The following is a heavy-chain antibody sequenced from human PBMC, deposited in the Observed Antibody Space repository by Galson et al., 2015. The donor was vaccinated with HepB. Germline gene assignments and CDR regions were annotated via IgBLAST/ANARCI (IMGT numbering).Heavy chain of an antibody. D-gene: IGHD3-3*01. CDR3: ARGLRGYYNLDV. Sequence: QVQLQESGPGLVKPSETLSLTCTVSTGSIRSYYWGWIRQSPGKGLEWIGNIYYSGSTNYNPSLKSRVTISVDTSKNQFSLKLSSVTAADTAVYYCARGLRGYYNLDVWGQGTTVTVSS. CDR2: IYYSGST. V-gene: IGHV4-59*01. J-gene: IGHJ6*02. CDR1: TGSIRSYY.